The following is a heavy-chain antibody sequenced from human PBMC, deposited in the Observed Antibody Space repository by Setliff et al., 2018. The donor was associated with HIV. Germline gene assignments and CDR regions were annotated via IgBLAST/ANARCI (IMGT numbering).Heavy chain of an antibody. CDR3: ARDPDYGDFIALDI. V-gene: IGHV3-23*01. Sequence: PGGSLRLSCTASGFTFGDYAMAWVRQAPGKGLEWVSVISGSGDSTFYADSLKGRFTVSRDDAKNSLYLQMNNLRAEDTAVYFCARDPDYGDFIALDIWGQGTMVTVSS. CDR1: GFTFGDYA. J-gene: IGHJ3*02. D-gene: IGHD4-17*01. CDR2: ISGSGDST.